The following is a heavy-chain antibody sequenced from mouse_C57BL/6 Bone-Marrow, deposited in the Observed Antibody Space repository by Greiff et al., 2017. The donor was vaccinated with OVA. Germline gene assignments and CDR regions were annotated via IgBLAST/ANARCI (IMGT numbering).Heavy chain of an antibody. CDR1: GYTFTSYW. J-gene: IGHJ3*01. CDR3: TRYYGSSHAWFAY. Sequence: EVQLQQSGTVLARPGASVKMSCKTSGYTFTSYWMHWVKQRPGQGLEWIGAIYPGHSDTSYNQKFKGKAKLTAVTSASPAYMELSSLTNEDSAVYYGTRYYGSSHAWFAYWGQGTLVTVSA. CDR2: IYPGHSDT. D-gene: IGHD1-1*01. V-gene: IGHV1-5*01.